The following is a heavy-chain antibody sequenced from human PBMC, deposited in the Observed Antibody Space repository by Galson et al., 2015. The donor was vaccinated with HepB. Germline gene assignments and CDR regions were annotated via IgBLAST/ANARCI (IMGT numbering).Heavy chain of an antibody. CDR1: GYTFISYD. CDR3: ARGLRYFDWLP. D-gene: IGHD3-9*01. J-gene: IGHJ5*02. Sequence: SVKVSCKASGYTFISYDINWVRQATGQGLEWMGWMNPSGGNTGYAQKFQGRVTMTRDTSMSTAYMELTGLRSEDTAVYYCARGLRYFDWLPWGQGTLVTVSS. CDR2: MNPSGGNT. V-gene: IGHV1-8*01.